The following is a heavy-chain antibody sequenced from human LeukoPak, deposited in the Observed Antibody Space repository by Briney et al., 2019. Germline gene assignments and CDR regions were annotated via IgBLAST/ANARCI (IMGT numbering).Heavy chain of an antibody. J-gene: IGHJ5*02. D-gene: IGHD6-6*01. CDR2: ISGSGTST. CDR3: AKQYSSSFLDWFDP. CDR1: GFTFSSYA. V-gene: IGHV3-23*01. Sequence: GGSLRLSCAASGFTFSSYAMTWVRQAPGKGLEWVSAISGSGTSTYYADSVKGRFTISRDNSKNTLYLQMNSLRAEDTAVYYCAKQYSSSFLDWFDPWGQGTLVTVSS.